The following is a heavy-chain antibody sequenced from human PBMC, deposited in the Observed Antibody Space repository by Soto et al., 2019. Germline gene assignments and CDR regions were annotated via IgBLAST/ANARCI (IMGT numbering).Heavy chain of an antibody. J-gene: IGHJ4*02. Sequence: SETLSLPCTVSGGSINSGGYYWSWISQPPGKGLEWIGYIYYRGSTYYNPSLKSRVTISIDTSKHQFSLKLSSVTAADTAVYYCARAETIFGIITVFDYWGQGTRVTVAS. CDR1: GGSINSGGYY. CDR2: IYYRGST. V-gene: IGHV4-31*03. CDR3: ARAETIFGIITVFDY. D-gene: IGHD3-3*01.